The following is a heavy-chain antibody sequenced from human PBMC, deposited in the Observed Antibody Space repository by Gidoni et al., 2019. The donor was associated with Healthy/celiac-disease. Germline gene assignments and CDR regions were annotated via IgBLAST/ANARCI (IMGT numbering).Heavy chain of an antibody. CDR1: GYPFTSYA. D-gene: IGHD2-2*02. CDR3: ARDGRYCSSTSCYRWWPPYAFDI. CDR2: INAGNGNT. V-gene: IGHV1-3*01. Sequence: QVQLVQSGAEVKKPGASVKVSCKASGYPFTSYAMHWVRQAPGQRLEWMGWINAGNGNTKYSQKFQGRVTITRDTSASTAYMELSSLRSEDTAVYYCARDGRYCSSTSCYRWWPPYAFDIWGQGTMVTVSS. J-gene: IGHJ3*02.